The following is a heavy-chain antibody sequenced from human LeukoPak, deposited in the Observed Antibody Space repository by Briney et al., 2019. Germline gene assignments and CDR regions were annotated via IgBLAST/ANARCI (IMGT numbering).Heavy chain of an antibody. Sequence: ASVKVSCRASGDTFINDYIHWVRQAPGQGLEWMGVSNPGGGATTYAQKFQGRVTMTRDMSTSTVYMELRSLRSADTAVYYCARGNDGWPHYYYYFMDVWGKGTTVTVSS. D-gene: IGHD1-1*01. CDR3: ARGNDGWPHYYYYFMDV. V-gene: IGHV1-46*01. CDR2: SNPGGGAT. J-gene: IGHJ6*03. CDR1: GDTFINDY.